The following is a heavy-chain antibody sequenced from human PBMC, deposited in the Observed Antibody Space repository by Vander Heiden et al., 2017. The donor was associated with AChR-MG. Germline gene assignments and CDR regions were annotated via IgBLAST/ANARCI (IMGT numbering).Heavy chain of an antibody. J-gene: IGHJ4*02. CDR2: IFHSGST. D-gene: IGHD3-16*01. CDR1: GDSISSYIW. V-gene: IGHV4-4*02. CDR3: ARGGDYSWSD. Sequence: QVQLQESGPGLVKPSGTLSLTCAVSGDSISSYIWWSWVRQPPGKGLEWIGEIFHSGSTNYNTSLESRVTISVDKSKNQFSLKLTSVTAADTAVYYCARGGDYSWSDCGQGTLVTVS.